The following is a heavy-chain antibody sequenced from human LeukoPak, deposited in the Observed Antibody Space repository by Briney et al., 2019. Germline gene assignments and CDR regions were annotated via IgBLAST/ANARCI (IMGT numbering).Heavy chain of an antibody. Sequence: ASVKVSCKASGYTFTSYYMHWVRQAPGQGLEWMGIINPSGGSTSYAQKFQGRVTMTRDTSTSTVYMELSSLRSEDTAVYYCARDRVYCSGGSCYSFDYWGQGTLVTVFS. CDR2: INPSGGST. V-gene: IGHV1-46*01. J-gene: IGHJ4*02. CDR1: GYTFTSYY. D-gene: IGHD2-15*01. CDR3: ARDRVYCSGGSCYSFDY.